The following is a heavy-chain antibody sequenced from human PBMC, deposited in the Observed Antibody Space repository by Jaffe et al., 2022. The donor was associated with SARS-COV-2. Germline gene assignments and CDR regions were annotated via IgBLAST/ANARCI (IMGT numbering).Heavy chain of an antibody. D-gene: IGHD3-9*01. CDR1: GGSFSGYY. J-gene: IGHJ4*02. Sequence: QVQLQQWGAGLLKPSETLSLTCAVYGGSFSGYYWSWIRQPPGKGLEWIGEINHSGSTNYNPSLKSRVTISVDTSKNQFSLKLSSVTAADTAVYYCARGPGFGYFDWFFDYWGQGTLVTVSS. CDR2: INHSGST. CDR3: ARGPGFGYFDWFFDY. V-gene: IGHV4-34*01.